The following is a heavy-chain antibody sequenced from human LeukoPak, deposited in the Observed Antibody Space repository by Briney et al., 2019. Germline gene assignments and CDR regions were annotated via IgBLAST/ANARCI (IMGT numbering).Heavy chain of an antibody. CDR2: ISGGGDIT. V-gene: IGHV3-23*01. CDR1: GFNVANHA. J-gene: IGHJ4*02. Sequence: GGSLRLSCAASGFNVANHAMSWVRQTAGKGLEWVSAISGGGDITYYADSVKGRFTISRDNAKNSLYLQMNSLRVEDTAFYYCAKDNRRHYTSGPNPDSLHWGQGALVTVSS. CDR3: AKDNRRHYTSGPNPDSLH. D-gene: IGHD6-19*01.